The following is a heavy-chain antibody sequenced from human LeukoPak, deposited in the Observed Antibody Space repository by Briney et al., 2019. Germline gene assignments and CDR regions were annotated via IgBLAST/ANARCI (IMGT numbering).Heavy chain of an antibody. V-gene: IGHV4-59*12. CDR2: TYYSGTT. D-gene: IGHD3-9*01. Sequence: SETLSLTCTVSSGSISSYYCSWIRQPPGKGLEWIGYTYYSGTTKYNPSLKSRVTISADRSKNQFSLKLSSVTAADTAVYYCARSKSYYDILTGYSPDNAFDIWGQGTMVTVSS. CDR3: ARSKSYYDILTGYSPDNAFDI. CDR1: SGSISSYY. J-gene: IGHJ3*02.